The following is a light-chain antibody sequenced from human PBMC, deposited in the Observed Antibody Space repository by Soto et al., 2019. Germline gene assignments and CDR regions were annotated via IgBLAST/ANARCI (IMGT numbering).Light chain of an antibody. Sequence: IVMTQSPATQSVSPGERATLSCRASQSVSSYLAWYQQKPGQAPRLLIYDASNRATGIPARFSGSRSGTDFTLTISSLEPEDFAVYYCQQRSNWPRITFGQGTRLEIK. J-gene: IGKJ5*01. CDR1: QSVSSY. CDR2: DAS. V-gene: IGKV3-11*01. CDR3: QQRSNWPRIT.